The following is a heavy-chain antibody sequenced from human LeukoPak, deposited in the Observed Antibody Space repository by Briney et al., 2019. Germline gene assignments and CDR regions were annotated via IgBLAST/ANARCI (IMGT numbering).Heavy chain of an antibody. Sequence: SETLSLTCTVSGGSIRRYYWSWMRQPPGKGLEWIGYIYSSGSTNYSPSLKSRVTISVDSSKNQFSLKLSSATAADTAVYYCARGAAATYWGQGTLVTVSS. D-gene: IGHD6-13*01. CDR3: ARGAAATY. CDR2: IYSSGST. CDR1: GGSIRRYY. J-gene: IGHJ4*02. V-gene: IGHV4-59*01.